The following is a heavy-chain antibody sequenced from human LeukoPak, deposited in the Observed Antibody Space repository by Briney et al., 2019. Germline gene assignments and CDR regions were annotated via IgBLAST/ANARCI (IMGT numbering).Heavy chain of an antibody. CDR3: AMDKVGAHAFDI. V-gene: IGHV1-8*03. Sequence: ASVKVSCKASGYTFTSYDINWVRQATGQGLEWMGWTNPNSGNTGYAQKFQGRVTITRNTSISTAYMELSSLRSEDTAVYYCAMDKVGAHAFDIWGQGTMVTVSS. D-gene: IGHD1-26*01. J-gene: IGHJ3*02. CDR1: GYTFTSYD. CDR2: TNPNSGNT.